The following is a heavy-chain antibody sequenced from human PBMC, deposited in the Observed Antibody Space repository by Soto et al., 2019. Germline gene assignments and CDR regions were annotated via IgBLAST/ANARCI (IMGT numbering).Heavy chain of an antibody. CDR2: TYYRSKWYS. CDR3: ARQKGTDGMDV. D-gene: IGHD3-10*01. Sequence: SQTLSLPCVISGDSVSSNSVAWNWIRQSPSRGLEWLGRTYYRSKWYSDYAVSVKSRVTIKPDTSKNQFSLQLNSVTPEDTAVYYCARQKGTDGMDVWGQGTTVTVSS. V-gene: IGHV6-1*01. CDR1: GDSVSSNSVA. J-gene: IGHJ6*02.